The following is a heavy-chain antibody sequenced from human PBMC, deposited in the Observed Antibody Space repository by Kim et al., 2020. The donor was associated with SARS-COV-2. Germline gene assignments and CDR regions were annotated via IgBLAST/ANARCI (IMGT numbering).Heavy chain of an antibody. V-gene: IGHV4-61*07. CDR3: ARRGSGSWNFDY. J-gene: IGHJ4*02. D-gene: IGHD3-10*01. Sequence: HNPALESRVTISVDTSKNQFSLKLSSVTATDTAVYYCARRGSGSWNFDYWGQGTLVTVSS.